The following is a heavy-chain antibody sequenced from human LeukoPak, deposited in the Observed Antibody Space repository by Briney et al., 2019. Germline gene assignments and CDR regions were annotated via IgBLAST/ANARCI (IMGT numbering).Heavy chain of an antibody. CDR1: GGAFSSYA. D-gene: IGHD3-22*01. CDR3: ARLLGYYDSSGYYYFDY. Sequence: SVKVSCKASGGAFSSYAISWVRQAPGQGLEWMGGIIPIFGTANYAQKFQGRVTITADESTSTAYMELSSLRSEDTAVYYCARLLGYYDSSGYYYFDYWGQGTLVTVSS. J-gene: IGHJ4*02. V-gene: IGHV1-69*01. CDR2: IIPIFGTA.